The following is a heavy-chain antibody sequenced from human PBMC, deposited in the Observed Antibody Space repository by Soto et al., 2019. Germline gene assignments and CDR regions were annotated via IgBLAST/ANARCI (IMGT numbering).Heavy chain of an antibody. J-gene: IGHJ6*03. CDR1: GFTVSSNY. CDR2: IYSGGST. CDR3: AGTNYYYYMDV. Sequence: PGGSLRLSCAASGFTVSSNYMSWVRQAPGKGLEWVSVIYSGGSTYYADSVKGRFTISRDNSKNTLYLQMNSLRAEDTAVYYCAGTNYYYYMDVWGKGTTVTVSS. V-gene: IGHV3-66*01.